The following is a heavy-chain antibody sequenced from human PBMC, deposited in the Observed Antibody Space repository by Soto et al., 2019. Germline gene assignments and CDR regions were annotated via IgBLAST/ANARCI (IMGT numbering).Heavy chain of an antibody. Sequence: ASVKVSCKVSGYTLTELSMHWVRQAPGKGLEWMGGFDPEDGETIYAQKFQGRVTMTEDTSTDTAYMELSSLRSEDTAVYYCETSYGASGAQFYSSGMDVWGQGTTVTVSS. CDR1: GYTLTELS. D-gene: IGHD4-17*01. CDR3: ETSYGASGAQFYSSGMDV. J-gene: IGHJ6*02. CDR2: FDPEDGET. V-gene: IGHV1-24*01.